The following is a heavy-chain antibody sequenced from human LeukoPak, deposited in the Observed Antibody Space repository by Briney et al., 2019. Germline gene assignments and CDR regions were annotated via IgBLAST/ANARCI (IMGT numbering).Heavy chain of an antibody. Sequence: GGSLRLSCAGSGFTLSGYWMTWVRRAPGKGLEWVDNIKYEGSEKQYVDSVKGRFTISRDNAKNSLYLQMNSLRVEDVAVYYCARGLGWLDPWGQGTLVTVSS. CDR1: GFTLSGYW. J-gene: IGHJ5*02. V-gene: IGHV3-7*01. CDR3: ARGLGWLDP. CDR2: IKYEGSEK.